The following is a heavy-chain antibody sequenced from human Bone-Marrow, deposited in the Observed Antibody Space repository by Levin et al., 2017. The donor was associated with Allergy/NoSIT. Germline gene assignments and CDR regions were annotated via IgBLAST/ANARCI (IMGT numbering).Heavy chain of an antibody. CDR1: GFTLNNAW. J-gene: IGHJ6*02. CDR2: FKGKTDGGTT. V-gene: IGHV3-15*07. CDR3: STVRYCTSGVCYARYYYYYGMDV. Sequence: ESLKISCAVSGFTLNNAWINWVRQAPGKGLEWVGRFKGKTDGGTTDYAAPVKGRFTISRDDSKNMLYLQMNSLKTEDTAVYYCSTVRYCTSGVCYARYYYYYGMDVWGQGTTVTVSS. D-gene: IGHD2-8*01.